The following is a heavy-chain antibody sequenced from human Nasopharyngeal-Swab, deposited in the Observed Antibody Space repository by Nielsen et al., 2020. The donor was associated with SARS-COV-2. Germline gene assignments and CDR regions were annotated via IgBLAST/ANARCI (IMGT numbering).Heavy chain of an antibody. Sequence: ASVKVSCKASGFNGDYLHWLRQSPGQGLEWMGWINANSGGTTYAQKFQGRVAMTRDTSTSTVYIELSSLRSDDTAVYYWARGPYTSGWYGPVFYGLDVWGQGTTVTVSS. CDR1: GFNGDY. V-gene: IGHV1-2*02. CDR2: INANSGGT. D-gene: IGHD6-19*01. J-gene: IGHJ6*02. CDR3: ARGPYTSGWYGPVFYGLDV.